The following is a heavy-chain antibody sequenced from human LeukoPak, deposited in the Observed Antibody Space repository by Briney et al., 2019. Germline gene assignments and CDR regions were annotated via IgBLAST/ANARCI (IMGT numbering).Heavy chain of an antibody. D-gene: IGHD3-3*01. V-gene: IGHV3-23*01. Sequence: HPGASLRLSCAASGFTFSTPAMGWVRQAPGKGLEWVSGISVSGYSTYYAESVKGRFTISRDNSMNTLYLQMNSLRAEDTAVYYCAKIFGVVMLTEFDYWGQGTVVTVSS. J-gene: IGHJ4*02. CDR3: AKIFGVVMLTEFDY. CDR2: ISVSGYST. CDR1: GFTFSTPA.